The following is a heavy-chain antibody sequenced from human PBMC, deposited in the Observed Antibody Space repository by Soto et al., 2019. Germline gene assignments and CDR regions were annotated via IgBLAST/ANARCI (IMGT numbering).Heavy chain of an antibody. Sequence: QVQLLQSGAEVKKPGASVKISCKASGYNFNNYEINWVRQAPAQGLEWMGWMKGYSGNPLYAQHFQGTLTLTRDTSTNTAYLELTSLAYEYTSIYFCARRRGESYYGLDYWGQGTLVTVSS. V-gene: IGHV1-8*01. CDR2: MKGYSGNP. D-gene: IGHD1-26*01. J-gene: IGHJ4*02. CDR1: GYNFNNYE. CDR3: ARRRGESYYGLDY.